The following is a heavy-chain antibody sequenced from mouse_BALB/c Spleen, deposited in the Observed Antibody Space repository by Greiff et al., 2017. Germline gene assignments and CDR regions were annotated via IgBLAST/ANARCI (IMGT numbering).Heavy chain of an antibody. J-gene: IGHJ1*01. D-gene: IGHD2-3*01. Sequence: QVQLKESGAELVRPGTSVKVSCKASGYAFTNYLIEWVKQRPGQGLEWIGVINPGSGGTNYNEKFKGKATLTADKSSSTAYMQLSSLTSDDSAVYFCARGDDVYWYFDVWGAGTTVTVSS. CDR1: GYAFTNYL. V-gene: IGHV1-54*01. CDR2: INPGSGGT. CDR3: ARGDDVYWYFDV.